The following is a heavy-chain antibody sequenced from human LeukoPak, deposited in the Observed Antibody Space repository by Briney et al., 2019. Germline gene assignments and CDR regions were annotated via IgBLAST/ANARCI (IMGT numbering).Heavy chain of an antibody. V-gene: IGHV4-4*02. Sequence: SETLSLTCGVSGGSVINTNWWTWVRQPPGKGLEWIGEVHLDGRTNYNPSLESRLTMSVDVSENQVSPKLTSVTAADTAVYYCAREGGFYRPLDYSGQGTLVTVSS. D-gene: IGHD3-3*01. CDR2: VHLDGRT. CDR3: AREGGFYRPLDY. J-gene: IGHJ4*02. CDR1: GGSVINTNW.